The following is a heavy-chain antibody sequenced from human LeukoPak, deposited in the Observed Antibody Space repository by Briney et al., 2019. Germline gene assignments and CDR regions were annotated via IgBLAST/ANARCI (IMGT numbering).Heavy chain of an antibody. CDR2: ISYDGSNK. Sequence: QPGGSLRLSCAASGFTFSSYVMHWVRQAPGKGLEWVAVISYDGSNKYYADSVKGRFTISRDNSKNTLYLQMNSLRAEDTAVYYCAKDIGIAVAGPDYWGQGTLVTVSS. V-gene: IGHV3-30*18. D-gene: IGHD6-19*01. J-gene: IGHJ4*02. CDR3: AKDIGIAVAGPDY. CDR1: GFTFSSYV.